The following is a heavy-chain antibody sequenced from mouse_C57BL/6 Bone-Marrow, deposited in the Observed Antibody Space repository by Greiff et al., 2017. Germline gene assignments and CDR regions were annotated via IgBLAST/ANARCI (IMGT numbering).Heavy chain of an antibody. CDR3: ARLVDYFDY. J-gene: IGHJ2*01. CDR2: IVPSDSYT. CDR1: GYTFTSYW. V-gene: IGHV1-69*01. Sequence: QVQLQQPGAELVMPGASVKLSCKASGYTFTSYWMHWVKQRPGQGLEWIGEIVPSDSYTNYNQKFKGKSTLTVDKSSSTAYMQLSSLTSEDSAVYYCARLVDYFDYWGQGTTLTVSS. D-gene: IGHD1-1*02.